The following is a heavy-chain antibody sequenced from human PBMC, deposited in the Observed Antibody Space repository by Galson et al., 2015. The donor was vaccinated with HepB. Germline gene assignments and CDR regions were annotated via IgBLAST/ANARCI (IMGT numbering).Heavy chain of an antibody. V-gene: IGHV4-59*08. J-gene: IGHJ4*02. Sequence: ATLSLTCTVSGASISRFHWGWIRQPPGKGLEWIGHIYEIWDIRYDPSLRSRVTISVDTSKNQFSLNLSSVTAADTAVYYCASYITGDGGRGWWGQGTLVTVSS. CDR3: ASYITGDGGRGW. D-gene: IGHD5-24*01. CDR2: IYEIWDI. CDR1: GASISRFH.